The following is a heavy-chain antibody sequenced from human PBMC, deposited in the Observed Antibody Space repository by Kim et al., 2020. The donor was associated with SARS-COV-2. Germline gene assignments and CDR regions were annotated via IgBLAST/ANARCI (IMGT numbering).Heavy chain of an antibody. CDR2: IFYSGTT. V-gene: IGHV4-39*01. CDR3: ASHPAMATVPFDY. J-gene: IGHJ4*02. CDR1: FFSLLILHYY. Sequence: LSLPFPFSFFSLLILHYYFVFLRQPPGKGLEWIGSIFYSGTTYYNPSLKSRVTISLDTSKNQFSLKLSSVTAADTAVYYFASHPAMATVPFDYWGQG. D-gene: IGHD4-17*01.